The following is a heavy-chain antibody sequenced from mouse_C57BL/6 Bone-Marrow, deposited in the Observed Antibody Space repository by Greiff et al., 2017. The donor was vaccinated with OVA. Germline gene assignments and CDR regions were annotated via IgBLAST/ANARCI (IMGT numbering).Heavy chain of an antibody. CDR2: IHPNSGST. J-gene: IGHJ1*03. V-gene: IGHV1-64*01. CDR1: GYTFTSYW. D-gene: IGHD1-1*01. Sequence: QVQLQQPGAELVKPGASVKLSCKASGYTFTSYWMHWVKQRPGHGLEWIGMIHPNSGSTNYNEKFKSKATLTVDQSSSTAYMQLSSLTSEDFAVYYCARARLYYGSSYWYFDVWGTGTTVTVSS. CDR3: ARARLYYGSSYWYFDV.